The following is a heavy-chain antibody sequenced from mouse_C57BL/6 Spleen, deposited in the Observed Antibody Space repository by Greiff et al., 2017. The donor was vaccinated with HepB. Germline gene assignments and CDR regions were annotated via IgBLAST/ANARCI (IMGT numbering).Heavy chain of an antibody. CDR1: GYSITSGYY. V-gene: IGHV3-6*01. Sequence: EVKLMESGPGLVKPSQSLSLTCSVTGYSITSGYYWNWIRQFPGNKLEWMGYISYDGSNNYNPSLKNRISITRDTSKNQFFLKLNSVTTEDTATYYCANLWLRDAMDYWGQGTSVTVSS. J-gene: IGHJ4*01. CDR2: ISYDGSN. CDR3: ANLWLRDAMDY. D-gene: IGHD2-2*01.